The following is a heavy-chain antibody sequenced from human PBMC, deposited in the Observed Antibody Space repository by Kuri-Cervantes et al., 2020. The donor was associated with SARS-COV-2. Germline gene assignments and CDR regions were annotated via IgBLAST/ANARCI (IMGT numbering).Heavy chain of an antibody. J-gene: IGHJ6*02. CDR2: INHSEDT. V-gene: IGHV4-34*01. CDR1: GGSFDGYY. Sequence: SETLSLTCTVYGGSFDGYYWGWFRQPPGKGLEWIGEINHSEDTKFNPSLKSRVTRSGDTAKRQFSLKLTSVTAADTAVYYCARASPYYYYYYGMDVWGQGTTVTVSS. CDR3: ARASPYYYYYYGMDV.